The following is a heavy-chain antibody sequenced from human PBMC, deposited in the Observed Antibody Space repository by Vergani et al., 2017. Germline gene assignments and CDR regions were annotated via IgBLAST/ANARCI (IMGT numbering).Heavy chain of an antibody. CDR3: ARIGPVAGKDY. V-gene: IGHV1-69*09. Sequence: QVQLVQSGAEVKKPGSSVKVSCKASGGTFSSYAISWVRQAPGQGLEWMGIINPSGGSTSYAQKFQGRVTITADKSTSTAYMELSSLRSEDTAVYYCARIGPVAGKDYWGQGTLVTVSS. CDR2: INPSGGST. D-gene: IGHD6-19*01. J-gene: IGHJ4*02. CDR1: GGTFSSYA.